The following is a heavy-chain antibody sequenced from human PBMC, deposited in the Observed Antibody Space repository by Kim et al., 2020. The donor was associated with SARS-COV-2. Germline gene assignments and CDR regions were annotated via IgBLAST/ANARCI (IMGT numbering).Heavy chain of an antibody. CDR1: GFTFSSYG. D-gene: IGHD6-19*01. CDR3: AKDSSGWYGSTFFDY. J-gene: IGHJ4*01. CDR2: ISYDGSNK. Sequence: GGSLRLSCAASGFTFSSYGMHWVRQAPGKGLEWVAVISYDGSNKYYADSVKGRFTISRDNSKNTLYLQMNSLRAEDTAVYYCAKDSSGWYGSTFFDYWG. V-gene: IGHV3-30*18.